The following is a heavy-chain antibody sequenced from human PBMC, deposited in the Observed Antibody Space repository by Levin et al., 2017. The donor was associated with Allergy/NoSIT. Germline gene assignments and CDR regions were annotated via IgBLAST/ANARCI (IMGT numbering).Heavy chain of an antibody. CDR1: GGSMSSSY. Sequence: SQTLSLTCTVSGGSMSSSYWSWIRQSAGKGLEWIGRIHTSGSTNYNPSLKSRVTMSVDTSKNQFSLKLSSVTAADTAVYYCARDPNSSVWGQGTLVSVSS. CDR3: ARDPNSSV. V-gene: IGHV4-4*07. CDR2: IHTSGST. D-gene: IGHD6-19*01. J-gene: IGHJ4*02.